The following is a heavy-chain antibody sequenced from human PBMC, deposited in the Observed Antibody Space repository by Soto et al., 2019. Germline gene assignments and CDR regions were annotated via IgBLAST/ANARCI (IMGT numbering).Heavy chain of an antibody. CDR2: LFWNDER. Sequence: QVTLKESGPVLVKPTETLTLTCTVSGFSLSEARMGVSWIRQPPGKALEWLAHLFWNDERSYNTSLKSRLTISRDTSKSPVVLTMTNVDPVDTGTYFCARALREGLPIYYFDAWGQGTLVTVSS. J-gene: IGHJ4*02. CDR3: ARALREGLPIYYFDA. CDR1: GFSLSEARMG. V-gene: IGHV2-26*01. D-gene: IGHD1-26*01.